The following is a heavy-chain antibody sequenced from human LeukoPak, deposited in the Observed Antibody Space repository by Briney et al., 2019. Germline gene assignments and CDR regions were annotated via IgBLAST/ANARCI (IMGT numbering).Heavy chain of an antibody. Sequence: GGSLRLSCAASGFTFSSYAMSWVRQAPGKGLEWVSAISGSGGSTYYADSVKGRFTISRDNSKNTLYLQMNSLRAEDTAVCYCAKDASITMIVVVITDYFDYWGQGTLVTVSS. V-gene: IGHV3-23*01. CDR1: GFTFSSYA. J-gene: IGHJ4*02. CDR2: ISGSGGST. D-gene: IGHD3-22*01. CDR3: AKDASITMIVVVITDYFDY.